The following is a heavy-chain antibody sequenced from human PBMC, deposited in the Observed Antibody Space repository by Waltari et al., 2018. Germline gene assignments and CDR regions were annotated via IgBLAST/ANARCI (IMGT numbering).Heavy chain of an antibody. Sequence: QVQLVQSGAEVKKPGASVKVSCKASGYTFIDYYIHWVRQAPGQGLEWMGWITPNSGGTNYARKFQGRVTMTRDTSISTAYMELNRLTSDDTAVYFCARETGTAPHDACEIWGQGTMVTVSS. CDR2: ITPNSGGT. V-gene: IGHV1-2*02. D-gene: IGHD1-1*01. CDR3: ARETGTAPHDACEI. J-gene: IGHJ3*02. CDR1: GYTFIDYY.